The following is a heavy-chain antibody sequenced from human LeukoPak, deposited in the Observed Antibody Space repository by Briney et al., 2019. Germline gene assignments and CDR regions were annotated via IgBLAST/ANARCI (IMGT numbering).Heavy chain of an antibody. CDR2: ISGSSGTI. CDR3: ARAPLTTYYYDSSGYYPKYFQH. D-gene: IGHD3-22*01. CDR1: GFTFSSYA. V-gene: IGHV3-48*02. Sequence: GGSLRLSCAASGFTFSSYAMTWVRQAPGKGLEWVSTISGSSGTIYYADSVKGRFTISRDSVKNSLYLQMNSLRDEDTAVYYCARAPLTTYYYDSSGYYPKYFQHWGQGTLVTVSS. J-gene: IGHJ1*01.